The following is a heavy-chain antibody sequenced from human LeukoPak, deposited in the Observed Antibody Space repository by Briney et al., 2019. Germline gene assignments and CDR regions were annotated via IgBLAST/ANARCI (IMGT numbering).Heavy chain of an antibody. Sequence: SVKVSCKASGGTFSSYAISWVRQAPGQGLEWMGGIIPIFGTANYAQKFQGRVTITADESTSTAYMELSSLRSEDTAVYYCARYSYGDYVVDHYYFDYWGQGTLVTVSS. CDR3: ARYSYGDYVVDHYYFDY. CDR2: IIPIFGTA. CDR1: GGTFSSYA. J-gene: IGHJ4*02. D-gene: IGHD4-17*01. V-gene: IGHV1-69*13.